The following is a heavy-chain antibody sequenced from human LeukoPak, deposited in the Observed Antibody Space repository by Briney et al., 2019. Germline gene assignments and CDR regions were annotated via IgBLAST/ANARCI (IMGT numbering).Heavy chain of an antibody. D-gene: IGHD6-19*01. CDR3: ARERSGWYEWYFDL. CDR2: IYTSGST. Sequence: SETLSLTGTGSGGSISSYYWSWIRQPAGNGLEWVGRIYTSGSTNYNPSLKSRVTMSVDSSKNPFSLMLSSVTAADTAVYYCARERSGWYEWYFDLWGRGTLVTVSS. V-gene: IGHV4-4*07. J-gene: IGHJ2*01. CDR1: GGSISSYY.